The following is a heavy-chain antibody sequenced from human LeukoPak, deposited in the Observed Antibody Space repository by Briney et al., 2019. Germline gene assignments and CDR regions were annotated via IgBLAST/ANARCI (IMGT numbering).Heavy chain of an antibody. CDR3: ARDRRPRRNGNYYYHNGMDV. D-gene: IGHD1-14*01. V-gene: IGHV1-18*01. CDR2: ISAYNGNR. CDR1: GYSFASYG. J-gene: IGHJ6*02. Sequence: ASVKVSCRASGYSFASYGISWVRQAPSQGLEWMGWISAYNGNRKYAQKFQGRVTLTTDTSTRRVDMELMSLRSDDTAVYYCARDRRPRRNGNYYYHNGMDVWGQGTTVSVSS.